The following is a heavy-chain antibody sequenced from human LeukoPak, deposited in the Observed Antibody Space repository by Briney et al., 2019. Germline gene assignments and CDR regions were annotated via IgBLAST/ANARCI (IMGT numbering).Heavy chain of an antibody. CDR3: ARDRYGDGFAHFDY. J-gene: IGHJ4*02. D-gene: IGHD5-24*01. V-gene: IGHV1-2*02. CDR2: ITPSGGT. CDR1: GYTFTSYA. Sequence: ASVKVSCKASGYTFTSYAMHWVRQAPGQGLEWMGWITPSGGTNYPQKFQGRVAITRNTSITTAYMDLSRLTSDDTAVYYCARDRYGDGFAHFDYWGQGALVTVSS.